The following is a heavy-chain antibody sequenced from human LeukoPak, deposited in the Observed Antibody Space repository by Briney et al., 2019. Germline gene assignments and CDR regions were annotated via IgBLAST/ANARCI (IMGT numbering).Heavy chain of an antibody. D-gene: IGHD1-26*01. V-gene: IGHV4-59*08. CDR3: ARAAATTRNGFGY. J-gene: IGHJ4*02. Sequence: SETLSLTCTVSGDSICGYYWSWIRQPPGKGLEWIGYIYYSGNTNYNPSLKSRVTISVDTSKNQFSLKLSFVTAADTAVYFCARAAATTRNGFGYWGQGTLVTVSS. CDR1: GDSICGYY. CDR2: IYYSGNT.